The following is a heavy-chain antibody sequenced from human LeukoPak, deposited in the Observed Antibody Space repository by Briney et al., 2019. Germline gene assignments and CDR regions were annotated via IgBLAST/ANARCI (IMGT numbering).Heavy chain of an antibody. V-gene: IGHV3-23*01. J-gene: IGHJ6*03. D-gene: IGHD2-21*01. Sequence: GGSLRLSCAASGFTFSNFVMSWVRQAPGKGLEWVSIISGSADSTYYADSVKGRFTISRENDRNSVFLQMSGLRDEDTATYYCARVHGVCSTSTCYVVNADVWGKGTTVSVS. CDR2: ISGSADST. CDR3: ARVHGVCSTSTCYVVNADV. CDR1: GFTFSNFV.